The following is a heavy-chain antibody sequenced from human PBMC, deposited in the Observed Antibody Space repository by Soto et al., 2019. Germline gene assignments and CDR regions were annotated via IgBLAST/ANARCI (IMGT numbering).Heavy chain of an antibody. CDR2: ISGSGGST. Sequence: EVQLLESGGGLVQPGGSLRLSCAASGFTFSSYAMTWVRQAPGTGLEWVSAISGSGGSTFYADSVKGRFTISRDNSKNTLYLQMNSLRAEDTAVYYCEKGAAITYYYFMDVWGKGTTVTVSS. J-gene: IGHJ6*03. D-gene: IGHD2-2*01. V-gene: IGHV3-23*01. CDR3: EKGAAITYYYFMDV. CDR1: GFTFSSYA.